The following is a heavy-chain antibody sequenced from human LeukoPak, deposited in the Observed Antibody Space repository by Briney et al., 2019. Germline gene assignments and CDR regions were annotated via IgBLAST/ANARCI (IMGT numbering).Heavy chain of an antibody. J-gene: IGHJ4*02. CDR3: ARERRLPTVTTPYYFDY. V-gene: IGHV1-69*13. D-gene: IGHD4-17*01. CDR2: IIPIFGTA. CDR1: GYTFTSYD. Sequence: SVKVSCKASGYTFTSYDISWVRQAPGQGLEWMGGIIPIFGTANYAQKFQGRVTITADESTSTAYMELSSLRSEDTAVYYCARERRLPTVTTPYYFDYWGQGTLVTVSS.